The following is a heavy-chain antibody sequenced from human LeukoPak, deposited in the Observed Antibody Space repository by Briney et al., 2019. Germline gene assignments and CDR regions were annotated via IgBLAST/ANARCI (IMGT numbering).Heavy chain of an antibody. CDR3: ATSGYSSSWYFG. V-gene: IGHV3-48*03. CDR1: GFTFSSYE. D-gene: IGHD6-13*01. Sequence: GGSLRLSCAASGFTFSSYEMNWVRQAPGKGLEWVSYISRSSTTIYYADSVKGRFTISRDNAKNSLYLQMNSLRAEDTAVYYCATSGYSSSWYFGWGQGTLVTVSS. J-gene: IGHJ4*02. CDR2: ISRSSTTI.